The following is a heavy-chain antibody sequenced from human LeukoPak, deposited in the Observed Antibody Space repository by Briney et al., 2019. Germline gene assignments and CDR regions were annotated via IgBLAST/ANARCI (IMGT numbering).Heavy chain of an antibody. Sequence: GRSLRLSCAASGFTFSSYGMHWVRQAPGKGLEWVAVISYDGSNKYYADSVKGRFTISRDNSKNTLYLQMNSLRAEDTAVYYCARGAYYYEDWGQGTLVTVSS. J-gene: IGHJ4*02. CDR2: ISYDGSNK. V-gene: IGHV3-30*03. CDR1: GFTFSSYG. CDR3: ARGAYYYED. D-gene: IGHD3-22*01.